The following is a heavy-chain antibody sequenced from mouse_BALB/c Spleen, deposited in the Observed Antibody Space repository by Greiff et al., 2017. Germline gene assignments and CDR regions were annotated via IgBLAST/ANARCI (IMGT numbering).Heavy chain of an antibody. J-gene: IGHJ4*01. D-gene: IGHD2-1*01. CDR1: GYTFTSYV. CDR3: ARHYGNYAMDY. V-gene: IGHV1-14*01. CDR2: INPYNDGT. Sequence: EVQLQQSGPELVKPGASVKMSCKASGYTFTSYVMHWVKQKPGQGLEWIGYINPYNDGTKYNEKFKGKATLTSDKSSSTAYMELSSLTSEDSAVYYCARHYGNYAMDYWGQGTSVTVSS.